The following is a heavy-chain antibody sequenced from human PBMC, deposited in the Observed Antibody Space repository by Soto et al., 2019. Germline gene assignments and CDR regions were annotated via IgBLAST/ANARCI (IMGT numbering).Heavy chain of an antibody. J-gene: IGHJ4*02. D-gene: IGHD1-1*01. Sequence: EVQLVESGGGLVQPGGSLRLSCAASGFTFSSYSMNWVRQAPGKGLEWVSYISSSSSTIYYEDSVRGRFTISRDNAKNSLYLQMNSLRDEDTAVYYCARSPGELERGPFDYWGQGTLVTVSS. CDR3: ARSPGELERGPFDY. CDR1: GFTFSSYS. V-gene: IGHV3-48*02. CDR2: ISSSSSTI.